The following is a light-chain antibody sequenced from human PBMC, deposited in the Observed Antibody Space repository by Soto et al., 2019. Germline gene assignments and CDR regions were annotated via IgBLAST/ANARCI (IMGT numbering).Light chain of an antibody. CDR1: QSVAGN. CDR3: QQYNYWPQIT. V-gene: IGKV3-15*01. Sequence: EIVMTQSPATLSVSPGERATLSCRASQSVAGNLAWYQQKPGQAPRLLIYGASTRATGIPARFGGSGSGTEFTLTISSLQSEVFAVYDCQQYNYWPQITFGQGTRLEIK. J-gene: IGKJ5*01. CDR2: GAS.